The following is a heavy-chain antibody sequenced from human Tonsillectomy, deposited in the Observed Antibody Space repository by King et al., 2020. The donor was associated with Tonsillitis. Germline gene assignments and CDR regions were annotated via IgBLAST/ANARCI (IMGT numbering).Heavy chain of an antibody. Sequence: VQLVESGGGVVQPGRSLRLSCAASGFTFSSYGMHWVRQAPGKGLEWVAVISYDGSNKYYADSVKGRFTISRDNSKNTLYLQMNSLRAEDTAVYYCAKGEQLGGLLVDYWGQGTLVTVSS. V-gene: IGHV3-30*18. CDR3: AKGEQLGGLLVDY. D-gene: IGHD6-13*01. CDR2: ISYDGSNK. CDR1: GFTFSSYG. J-gene: IGHJ4*02.